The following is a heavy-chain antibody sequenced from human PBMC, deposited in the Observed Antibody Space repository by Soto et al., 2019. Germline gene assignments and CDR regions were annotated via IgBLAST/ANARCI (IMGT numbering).Heavy chain of an antibody. CDR1: GYSLTSGYY. CDR3: ARARIVVAGTIVDY. V-gene: IGHV4-38-2*01. Sequence: KTSETLSLTCAVSGYSLTSGYYCGWIRQPPGKGLEWIGSIYHSGDTYYNPSLKSRVTISVGMSKNHFSLKLTSVTAADTAVYYCARARIVVAGTIVDYWGQGTLVTVSS. CDR2: IYHSGDT. J-gene: IGHJ4*02. D-gene: IGHD6-19*01.